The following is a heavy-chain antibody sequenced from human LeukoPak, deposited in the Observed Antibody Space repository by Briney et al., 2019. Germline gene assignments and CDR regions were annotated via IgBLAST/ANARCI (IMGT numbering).Heavy chain of an antibody. J-gene: IGHJ3*02. Sequence: PGGSLRLSCAASGFSFSTYWMHWVRQAPGKGLVWVSRIKSDGSSTAYADSVKGRFTISRDNAENTLYLQMTSLRAEDTAVYYCARAGTGLAFDIWGQGTMVTVSS. CDR3: ARAGTGLAFDI. CDR2: IKSDGSST. CDR1: GFSFSTYW. D-gene: IGHD2-8*02. V-gene: IGHV3-74*01.